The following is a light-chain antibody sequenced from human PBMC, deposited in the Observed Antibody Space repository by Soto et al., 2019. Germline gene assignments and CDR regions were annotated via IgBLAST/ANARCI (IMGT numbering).Light chain of an antibody. CDR2: KAS. CDR1: QTISSW. V-gene: IGKV1-5*03. Sequence: IQMTQSPSTLSGSVGDRVTITCRASQTISSWLAWYQQKPGKAPKLLIYKASTLKSGVPSRFSGSGSGTEFTLAISSLQPDDFATYYCQQYNSYPWTFGQGTKV. CDR3: QQYNSYPWT. J-gene: IGKJ1*01.